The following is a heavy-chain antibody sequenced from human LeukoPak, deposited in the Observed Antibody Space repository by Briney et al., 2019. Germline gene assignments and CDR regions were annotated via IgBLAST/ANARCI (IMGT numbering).Heavy chain of an antibody. CDR2: INGDGSNV. J-gene: IGHJ4*02. CDR1: GFIFSNYY. CDR3: GRGKSPAAVDD. V-gene: IGHV3-74*01. Sequence: PGGSQRLSCAASGFIFSNYYMHWVRQAPGKGLVWVSHINGDGSNVNYADSVKGRFTISRDNAKNTLYLQMNSLRVEDTALYYCGRGKSPAAVDDWGQGTLVTVPS. D-gene: IGHD2-2*01.